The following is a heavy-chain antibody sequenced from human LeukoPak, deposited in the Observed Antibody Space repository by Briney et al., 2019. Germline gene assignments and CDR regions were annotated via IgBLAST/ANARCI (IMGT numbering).Heavy chain of an antibody. CDR1: GFTVSSNY. D-gene: IGHD3-22*01. J-gene: IGHJ4*02. CDR3: ARTYDSSGYYDY. Sequence: EGSLRLSCAASGFTVSSNYMSWVRQAPGKGLERVSVIYSGGSTYYADSVKGRFTISRDNSKNTLYLQMNSLRAEDTAVYYCARTYDSSGYYDYWGQGALVTVSS. V-gene: IGHV3-53*01. CDR2: IYSGGST.